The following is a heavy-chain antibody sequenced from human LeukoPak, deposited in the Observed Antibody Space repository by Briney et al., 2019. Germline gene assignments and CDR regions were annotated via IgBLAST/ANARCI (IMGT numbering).Heavy chain of an antibody. D-gene: IGHD5-12*01. Sequence: SETLSLTCAVSGGSISSSNWWSWVRQPPGKGLEWIGEIYHSGSTNYNPSLKSRVTISVDKSKNQFSLRLTSVTAADTAVYSCARLPFNSGYEYFDYWGQGTLVTVSS. CDR2: IYHSGST. CDR3: ARLPFNSGYEYFDY. V-gene: IGHV4-4*02. J-gene: IGHJ4*02. CDR1: GGSISSSNW.